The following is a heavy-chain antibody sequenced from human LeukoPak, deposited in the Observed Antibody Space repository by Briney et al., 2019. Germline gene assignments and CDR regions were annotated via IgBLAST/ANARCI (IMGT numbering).Heavy chain of an antibody. CDR2: IFYSGST. J-gene: IGHJ4*02. V-gene: IGHV4-39*07. CDR3: ARGGGRTRGYCSGGSCSNDY. CDR1: GGSISTSNYY. D-gene: IGHD2-15*01. Sequence: SETLSLTCTVSGGSISTSNYYWGWIRQPPGKGLEWIGNIFYSGSTYYSPSLKSRVTISVDTSKNQFSLKLSSVTAADTAVYYCARGGGRTRGYCSGGSCSNDYWGQGTLVTVSS.